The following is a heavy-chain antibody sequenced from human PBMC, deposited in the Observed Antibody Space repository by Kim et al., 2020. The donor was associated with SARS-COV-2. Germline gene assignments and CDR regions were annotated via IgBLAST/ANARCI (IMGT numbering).Heavy chain of an antibody. CDR3: ARYPGHYGGKSFDY. Sequence: PSFQGQVTISADKSISTAYLQWSSLKASDTAMYYCARYPGHYGGKSFDYWGQGTLVTVSS. J-gene: IGHJ4*02. D-gene: IGHD4-17*01. V-gene: IGHV5-51*01.